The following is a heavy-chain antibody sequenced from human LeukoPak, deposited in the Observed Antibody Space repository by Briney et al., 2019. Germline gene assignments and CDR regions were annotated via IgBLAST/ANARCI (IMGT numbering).Heavy chain of an antibody. D-gene: IGHD3-9*01. Sequence: SETLSLTCTVSGDSISSSRYYWGWIRQPPGKGLEWMGSIYYGGTTYYHPSLKSRVTISQDTSKNQFSLKLSSVTAADTAVYYCARDGGNFDADYWGQGTLVTVSS. CDR2: IYYGGTT. J-gene: IGHJ4*02. CDR3: ARDGGNFDADY. V-gene: IGHV4-39*07. CDR1: GDSISSSRYY.